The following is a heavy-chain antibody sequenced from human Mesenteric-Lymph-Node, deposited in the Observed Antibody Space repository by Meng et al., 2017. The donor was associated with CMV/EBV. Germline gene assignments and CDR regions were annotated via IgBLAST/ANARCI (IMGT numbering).Heavy chain of an antibody. V-gene: IGHV3-23*01. Sequence: LSCAASGFTFSIEGRNWVRQAPGKGLEWVSIISRSGGTIYYADSVKGRFIISRDNSKNTVSLQINSLRPEDTAVYYCAKDLAWGADYWGQGTLVTVSS. D-gene: IGHD7-27*01. CDR1: GFTFSIEG. J-gene: IGHJ4*02. CDR3: AKDLAWGADY. CDR2: ISRSGGTI.